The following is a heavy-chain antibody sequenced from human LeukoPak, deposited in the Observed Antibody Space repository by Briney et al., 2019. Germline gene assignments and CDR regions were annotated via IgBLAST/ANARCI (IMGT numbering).Heavy chain of an antibody. CDR1: GFTVSSNY. V-gene: IGHV3-74*01. Sequence: GVSLRLSCAASGFTVSSNYMRWVRQAPGKGLVWVSRINTDGTTTNYADSVKGRFIISRDNAKNTLYLQMNSLRAEDTAVYYCARGYSSGYYGSFWGQGTLVTVSS. D-gene: IGHD6-19*01. J-gene: IGHJ4*02. CDR2: INTDGTTT. CDR3: ARGYSSGYYGSF.